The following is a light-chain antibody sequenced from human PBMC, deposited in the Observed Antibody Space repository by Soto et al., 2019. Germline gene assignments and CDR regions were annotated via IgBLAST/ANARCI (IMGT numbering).Light chain of an antibody. CDR3: QQLNSYPFT. V-gene: IGKV1-9*01. CDR2: AAS. Sequence: IQLTQSPSSLSASVGDRVTITCRASQGISSYLAWYQQKPGKAPNPLIYAASTLQSGVPSRFSGSGSGTDFTLTISSLQPEDFAIYYCQQLNSYPFTFGGGTKVDIK. J-gene: IGKJ4*01. CDR1: QGISSY.